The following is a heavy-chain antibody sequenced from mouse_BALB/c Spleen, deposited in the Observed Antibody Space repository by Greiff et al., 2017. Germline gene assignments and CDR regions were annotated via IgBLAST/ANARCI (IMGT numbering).Heavy chain of an antibody. CDR2: INPYNGGT. V-gene: IGHV1-18*01. J-gene: IGHJ4*01. CDR3: ARRDFTTVVAQDAMDY. D-gene: IGHD1-1*01. CDR1: GYSFTGYT. Sequence: VQLQQSGPELVKPGASMKISCKASGYSFTGYTMNWVKQSHGKNLEWIGLINPYNGGTSYNQKFKGKATLTVDKSSSTAYMELLSLTSEDSAVYYCARRDFTTVVAQDAMDYWGQGTSVTVSS.